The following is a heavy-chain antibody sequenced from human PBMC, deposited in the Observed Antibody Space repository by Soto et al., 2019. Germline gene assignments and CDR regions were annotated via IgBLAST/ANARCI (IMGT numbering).Heavy chain of an antibody. V-gene: IGHV1-18*01. CDR3: ARAVGYSSGLCGWHDP. D-gene: IGHD6-19*01. J-gene: IGHJ5*02. Sequence: ASVRVSCKASGDTFISYGITWVREAPGQGLEWMGWISAYNGNTNYAQKLQGRVTMTTDTSTSTAYMELRSLRSDDTAVYHCARAVGYSSGLCGWHDPSRKGRXLTVS. CDR1: GDTFISYG. CDR2: ISAYNGNT.